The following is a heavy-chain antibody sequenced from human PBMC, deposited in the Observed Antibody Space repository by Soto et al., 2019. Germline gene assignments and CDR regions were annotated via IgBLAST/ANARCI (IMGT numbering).Heavy chain of an antibody. Sequence: SVKVSCKASGGTFSSYAISWVRQAPGQGLEWMGGIIPIFGTANYAQKFQGRVTITADESTSTAYMELSSLRSEDTAVYYCARGRGLQPKRDARHYFDYWGQGTLVTVSS. CDR1: GGTFSSYA. D-gene: IGHD1-26*01. J-gene: IGHJ4*02. V-gene: IGHV1-69*13. CDR3: ARGRGLQPKRDARHYFDY. CDR2: IIPIFGTA.